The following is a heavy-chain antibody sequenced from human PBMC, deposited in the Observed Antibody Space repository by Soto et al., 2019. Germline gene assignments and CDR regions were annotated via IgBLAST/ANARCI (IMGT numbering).Heavy chain of an antibody. D-gene: IGHD3-22*01. CDR2: FYHSGMS. V-gene: IGHV4-39*01. CDR3: ARHGYYYDSTGYYYFV. CDR1: GGTISSTNHY. Sequence: PSETLSLTCTVSGGTISSTNHYWGWIRQPPGKGLEWIGDFYHSGMSRYNPSLKSRVTMSIDTSQNQFSLTLRSVTAADTAIYYCARHGYYYDSTGYYYFVWGLGTLVTVSS. J-gene: IGHJ4*02.